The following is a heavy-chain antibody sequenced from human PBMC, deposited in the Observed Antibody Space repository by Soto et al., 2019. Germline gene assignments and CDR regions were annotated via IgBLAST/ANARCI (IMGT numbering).Heavy chain of an antibody. CDR2: INPNGGST. CDR1: GYTFINFY. D-gene: IGHD3-16*02. CDR3: ARDEGVITFGGVIVWYLDQ. V-gene: IGHV1-46*03. J-gene: IGHJ4*02. Sequence: GASVKVSCKASGYTFINFYMHWVRQAPGQGLEWMGMINPNGGSTIYAQKLQGRVTVTRDTSTSTVYMELSSLTSEDTAAYYCARDEGVITFGGVIVWYLDQWGQGALVTVSS.